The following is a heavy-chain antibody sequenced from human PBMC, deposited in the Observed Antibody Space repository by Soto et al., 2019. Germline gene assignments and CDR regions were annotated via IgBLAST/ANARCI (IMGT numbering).Heavy chain of an antibody. J-gene: IGHJ6*02. D-gene: IGHD3-3*01. CDR3: AVVQPPAYYDFWSGYYLDYYSGMDV. V-gene: IGHV1-8*01. Sequence: ASVKVSCKASGYTFTSYDINWVRQATGQGLEWMGWMNPNSGNTGYAQKFQGRVTMTRNTSISTAYMELSSLRSEDTAVYYCAVVQPPAYYDFWSGYYLDYYSGMDVWGQGNTVTVSS. CDR2: MNPNSGNT. CDR1: GYTFTSYD.